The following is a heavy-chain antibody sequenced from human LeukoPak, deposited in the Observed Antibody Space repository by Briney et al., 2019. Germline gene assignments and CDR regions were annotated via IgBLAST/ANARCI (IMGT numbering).Heavy chain of an antibody. Sequence: ASVKVSCKASGYTFTGYYIHWVRQAPGQGLEWMGWINPNSGGTNYAQKFQGRVTMTRDTSISTAYLQWSSLKASDTAMYYCARHLGPYESNMDVWGQGTTVTVSS. CDR2: INPNSGGT. V-gene: IGHV1-2*02. CDR3: ARHLGPYESNMDV. CDR1: GYTFTGYY. J-gene: IGHJ6*02. D-gene: IGHD3-10*01.